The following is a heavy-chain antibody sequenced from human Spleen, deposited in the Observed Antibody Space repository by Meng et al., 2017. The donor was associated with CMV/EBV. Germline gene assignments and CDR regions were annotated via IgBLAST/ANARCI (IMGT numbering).Heavy chain of an antibody. J-gene: IGHJ4*02. D-gene: IGHD6-19*01. CDR1: GFSLNTAGVR. CDR2: IDWDDDK. Sequence: SGPTLVKPTQTLTLTCTFSGFSLNTAGVRVSWVRQPPGKALEWLARIDWDDDKFYNTARKARLTISKATSKNQVVLTMTNVDPVDTGTYYCARSGTSGWGGLDYWGQGTLVTVSS. CDR3: ARSGTSGWGGLDY. V-gene: IGHV2-70D*14.